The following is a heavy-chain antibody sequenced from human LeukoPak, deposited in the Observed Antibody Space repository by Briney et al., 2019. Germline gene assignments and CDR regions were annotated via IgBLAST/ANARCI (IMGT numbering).Heavy chain of an antibody. CDR3: ARDGQTIFGVVPMGY. CDR1: GFTFSSYS. CDR2: ISSSSSTI. D-gene: IGHD3-3*01. Sequence: SGGSLRLSCAASGFTFSSYSMNWVRQAPGKGLEWVSYISSSSSTIYYADSVKGRFTISRDNAKNSLYLQMNSLRAEDTAVYYCARDGQTIFGVVPMGYRGLGTLVTVSS. V-gene: IGHV3-48*01. J-gene: IGHJ4*02.